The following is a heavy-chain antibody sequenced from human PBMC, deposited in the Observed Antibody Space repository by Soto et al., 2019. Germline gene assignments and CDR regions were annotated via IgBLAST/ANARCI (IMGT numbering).Heavy chain of an antibody. J-gene: IGHJ5*02. CDR3: AKRITIFGVPKYRFDP. CDR2: IYHSGST. Sequence: QVQLQESGPGLVKPSGTLSLTCAVSSGSISSSNWWRWVRQPPAKGREWIGEIYHSGSTNYKPSLKSRVTRSVDTSKNQFSPKLSSMNGAETAVYYWAKRITIFGVPKYRFDPWGQGTLVTVSS. CDR1: SGSISSSNW. V-gene: IGHV4-4*02. D-gene: IGHD3-3*01.